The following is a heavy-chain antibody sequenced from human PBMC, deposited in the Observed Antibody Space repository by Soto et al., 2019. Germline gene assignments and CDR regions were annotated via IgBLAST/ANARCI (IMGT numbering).Heavy chain of an antibody. D-gene: IGHD1-26*01. J-gene: IGHJ5*02. CDR2: IYYSGST. V-gene: IGHV4-30-4*01. Sequence: QVQLQESDPGLVKPSQTLSLTCTVSGGSISSGDYYWSWIRQPPGKGLEWIGYIYYSGSTYYNPSLKSRVTISVDTSKNQFSLKLSSVTAADTAVYYCARAQVGRANWFDPWGQGTLVTVSS. CDR1: GGSISSGDYY. CDR3: ARAQVGRANWFDP.